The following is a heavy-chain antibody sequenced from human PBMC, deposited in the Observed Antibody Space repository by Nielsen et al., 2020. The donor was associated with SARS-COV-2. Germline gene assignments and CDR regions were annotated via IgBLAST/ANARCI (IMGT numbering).Heavy chain of an antibody. J-gene: IGHJ6*02. CDR2: ISYDGSDK. Sequence: GGSPRLSCAASGFTLNAYGIHWVRQAPGKGLDWVALISYDGSDKYYADSVKGRFTISRDNSKNTVFLQMNSLRPEDTAVYYCAALGEMLLLLSYGMDVWGQGTTVTVSS. CDR1: GFTLNAYG. D-gene: IGHD3-10*01. CDR3: AALGEMLLLLSYGMDV. V-gene: IGHV3-30*03.